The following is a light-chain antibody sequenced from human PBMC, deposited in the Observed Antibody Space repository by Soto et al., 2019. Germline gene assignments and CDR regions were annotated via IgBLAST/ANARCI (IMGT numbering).Light chain of an antibody. CDR2: DVS. CDR3: SSYTSSSTLHV. Sequence: QSELTQPASVSGSPGQSITISCTGTNSDVGGYNYVSWYQQHPGKAPKLMIYDVSNRPSGVSNRFSGSKSGNTASLTISGLQAEDEADYYCSSYTSSSTLHVFGTGTKVTV. V-gene: IGLV2-14*01. J-gene: IGLJ1*01. CDR1: NSDVGGYNY.